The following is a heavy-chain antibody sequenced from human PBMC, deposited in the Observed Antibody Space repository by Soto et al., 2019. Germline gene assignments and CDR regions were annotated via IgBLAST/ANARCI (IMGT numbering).Heavy chain of an antibody. CDR2: ITGSGGDT. V-gene: IGHV3-23*01. CDR1: GFTFDDYT. CDR3: AKGSASTRPYYFYY. J-gene: IGHJ4*02. D-gene: IGHD2-2*01. Sequence: EVQLLESGGGFIQPGGSLRLSCAASGFTFDDYTMSWVRQSPGKGLEWVSAITGSGGDTYHADSVKGRFTISRDNTRNTLYLQLNSLKAEDTAIYYCAKGSASTRPYYFYYWGQGTLVTVSS.